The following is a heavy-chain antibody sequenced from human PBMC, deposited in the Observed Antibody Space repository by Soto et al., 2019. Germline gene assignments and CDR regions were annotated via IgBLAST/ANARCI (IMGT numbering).Heavy chain of an antibody. J-gene: IGHJ6*02. D-gene: IGHD3-10*01. CDR3: AKERTYYYGSGSYHHYAMDV. CDR2: IRGSGDST. V-gene: IGHV3-23*01. CDR1: GFTFSSYA. Sequence: EVQLLESGGGLVQPGGSLRLSCAASGFTFSSYAMSWVRQAPGKGLEWVSSIRGSGDSTQYADSVKGRFTISRDNSKNKLYLQMSSLRAEDTAVYYCAKERTYYYGSGSYHHYAMDVWGQGTTVTVSS.